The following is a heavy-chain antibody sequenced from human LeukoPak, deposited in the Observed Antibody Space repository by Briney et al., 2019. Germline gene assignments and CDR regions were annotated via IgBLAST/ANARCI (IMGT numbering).Heavy chain of an antibody. CDR3: ARGADLLTGYAPFDY. V-gene: IGHV4-38-2*02. Sequence: SETLSLTCTVSGYPINSGYYWGWIRQPPGKGLEWIAIIYHSGSTYYNPSLKSRVTISVDTSKNQFSLNLSSVTAADTAVYYCARGADLLTGYAPFDYWGQGTLVTVSS. J-gene: IGHJ4*02. CDR1: GYPINSGYY. D-gene: IGHD3-9*01. CDR2: IYHSGST.